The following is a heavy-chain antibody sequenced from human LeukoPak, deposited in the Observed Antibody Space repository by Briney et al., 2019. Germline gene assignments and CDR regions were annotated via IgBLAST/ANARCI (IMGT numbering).Heavy chain of an antibody. V-gene: IGHV1-69*13. D-gene: IGHD5-24*01. CDR3: ARGGRDGYNFLFDY. CDR1: GGTFSSYA. Sequence: ASVKVPCKASGGTFSSYAISWVRQAPGQGLEWVGGIIPIFGTANYAQKFQGRVTITADESTSTAYMELSSLRSEDTAVYYCARGGRDGYNFLFDYWGQGTLVTVSS. CDR2: IIPIFGTA. J-gene: IGHJ4*02.